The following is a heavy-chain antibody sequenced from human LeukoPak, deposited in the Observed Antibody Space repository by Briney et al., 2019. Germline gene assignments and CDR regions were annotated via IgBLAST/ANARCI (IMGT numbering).Heavy chain of an antibody. J-gene: IGHJ4*02. V-gene: IGHV4-59*01. Sequence: SETQSLTCTVSGGSISSYYWSWIRQPPGKGLEWIGYIYYSGSTNYNPSLKSRVTISVDTSKNQFSLKLSSVTAADTAVYYCARGLSRFGEVGTFDYWGQGTLVTVSS. D-gene: IGHD3-10*02. CDR3: ARGLSRFGEVGTFDY. CDR2: IYYSGST. CDR1: GGSISSYY.